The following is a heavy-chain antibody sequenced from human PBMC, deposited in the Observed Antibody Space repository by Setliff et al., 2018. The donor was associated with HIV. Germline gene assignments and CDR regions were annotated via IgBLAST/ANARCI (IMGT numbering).Heavy chain of an antibody. Sequence: SETLSLTCHVSGRSISSGSHYWGWLRQPPGKGLEWIGYTHYTGSTYYNPSLKSRVTISVDTSKNQFSLKLSAVTAADTAVYYCAPYNTRSGYYSMGWFDPWGQGTLVTVSS. V-gene: IGHV4-31*03. D-gene: IGHD3-3*01. CDR1: GRSISSGSHY. CDR3: APYNTRSGYYSMGWFDP. J-gene: IGHJ5*02. CDR2: THYTGST.